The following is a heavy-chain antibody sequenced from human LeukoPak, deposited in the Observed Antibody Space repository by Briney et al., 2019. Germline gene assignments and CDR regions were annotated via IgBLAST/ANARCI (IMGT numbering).Heavy chain of an antibody. V-gene: IGHV3-48*04. CDR2: ISSSGSTI. CDR1: GFTFSSYS. D-gene: IGHD6-19*01. CDR3: ARDWDLYSSDYFDY. J-gene: IGHJ4*02. Sequence: GGSLRLSCAASGFTFSSYSMNWVRQAPGKGLEWVSYISSSGSTIYYADSVKGRFTISRDNAKNSLYLQMNSLRAEDTAVYYCARDWDLYSSDYFDYWGQGTLVTVSS.